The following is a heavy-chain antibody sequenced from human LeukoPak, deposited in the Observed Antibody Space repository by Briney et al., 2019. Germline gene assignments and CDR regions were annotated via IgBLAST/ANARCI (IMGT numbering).Heavy chain of an antibody. J-gene: IGHJ4*02. CDR2: IKEDGSAK. V-gene: IGHV3-7*01. CDR3: ARNRGWQQFDY. CDR1: GFTFSSYA. Sequence: GGSLRLSCAASGFTFSSYAMHWVRQAPGKGLEWVANIKEDGSAKNYLDSVKGRFTISRDNAKNSLYLQMNNLRAEDTAVYYCARNRGWQQFDYWGQGTLVTVSS. D-gene: IGHD4-23*01.